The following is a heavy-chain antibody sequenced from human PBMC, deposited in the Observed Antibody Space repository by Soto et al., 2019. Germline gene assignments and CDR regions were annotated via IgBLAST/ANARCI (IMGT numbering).Heavy chain of an antibody. CDR3: AREVGYYYGLDV. Sequence: EVQLVESGGGMIQPGGSLRLSCVASGFTVSSSYMSWVRQAPGKGLEWVSVIYPGGTTHYADSVKGRFTIARDNSKNTLYLQMNSLRDEDTAVYYCAREVGYYYGLDVWGQGTTVSVAS. D-gene: IGHD1-26*01. J-gene: IGHJ6*02. CDR2: IYPGGTT. CDR1: GFTVSSSY. V-gene: IGHV3-53*01.